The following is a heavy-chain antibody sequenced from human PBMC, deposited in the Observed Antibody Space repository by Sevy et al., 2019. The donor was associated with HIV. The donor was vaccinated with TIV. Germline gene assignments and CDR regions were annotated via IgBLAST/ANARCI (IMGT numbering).Heavy chain of an antibody. J-gene: IGHJ6*03. CDR1: GFSFDSYG. CDR2: ISGSGTRT. Sequence: GGSLRLSCAVSGFSFDSYGMTWVRQAPGKGLEWVSGISGSGTRTYYADSVKGRFIISRDNSKNTLYLQMNSLRSGDTGLYYRGKGGGGHYDPDEIGYYFYYYNMDVWGKGTTVTVSS. D-gene: IGHD3-22*01. V-gene: IGHV3-23*01. CDR3: GKGGGGHYDPDEIGYYFYYYNMDV.